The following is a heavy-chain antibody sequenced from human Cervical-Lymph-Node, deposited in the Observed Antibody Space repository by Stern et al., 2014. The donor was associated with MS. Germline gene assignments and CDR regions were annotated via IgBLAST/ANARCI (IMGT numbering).Heavy chain of an antibody. J-gene: IGHJ4*02. Sequence: VQLVQSGPGLVKPSQTLSLTCTVSGASISSGTSYWSWIRQPAGGGLEWIGRLHARGAPYYNPSLKSRVPISGDTSKNQFSLNLNSVTAADTAVYYCARGHWELLGNNYFDSWGQGTLGTVSS. CDR2: LHARGAP. CDR1: GASISSGTSY. D-gene: IGHD1-26*01. V-gene: IGHV4-61*02. CDR3: ARGHWELLGNNYFDS.